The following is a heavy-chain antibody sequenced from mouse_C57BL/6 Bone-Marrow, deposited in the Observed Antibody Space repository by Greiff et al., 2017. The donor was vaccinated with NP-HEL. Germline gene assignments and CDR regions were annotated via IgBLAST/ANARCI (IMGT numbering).Heavy chain of an antibody. D-gene: IGHD1-1*01. CDR3: ARIAWYYGSRAWFAY. Sequence: QVTLKESGPGILQPSQTLSLTCSFSGFSLSTFGMGVGWIRQPSGKGLEWLAHLWWDDDKYYNPALKSRLTISKDTSKNQVFLKIANVDTADTATYYCARIAWYYGSRAWFAYWGQGTLVTVSA. V-gene: IGHV8-8*01. J-gene: IGHJ3*01. CDR2: LWWDDDK. CDR1: GFSLSTFGMG.